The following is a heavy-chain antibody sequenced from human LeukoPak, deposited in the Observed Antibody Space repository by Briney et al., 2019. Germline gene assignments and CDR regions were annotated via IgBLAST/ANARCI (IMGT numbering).Heavy chain of an antibody. CDR3: ATRRFGAFDY. CDR2: INHSGST. J-gene: IGHJ4*02. Sequence: PSETLSLTCAVYGGSFSGYYWSWIRQPPGKGLEWIGEINHSGSTNYNPSLKSRVTISVDTSKNHFSLKLSSVTAADTAVYYCATRRFGAFDYWGQGTLVTVSS. CDR1: GGSFSGYY. D-gene: IGHD3-10*01. V-gene: IGHV4-34*01.